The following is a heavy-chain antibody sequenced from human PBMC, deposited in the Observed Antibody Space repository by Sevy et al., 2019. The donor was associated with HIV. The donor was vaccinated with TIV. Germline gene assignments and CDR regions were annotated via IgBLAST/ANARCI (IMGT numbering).Heavy chain of an antibody. Sequence: GGSLRLSCAASGFTFSNVWTSWVRQASGKGLEWVGRIQSKSEGGTTDYAAPVKGRFSISRDESSDTLYLQMNSLKTEDTAVYYCTTMMRLYGDPNFWYFHLWGRGTLVTVSS. CDR1: GFTFSNVW. D-gene: IGHD4-17*01. V-gene: IGHV3-15*01. CDR2: IQSKSEGGTT. J-gene: IGHJ2*01. CDR3: TTMMRLYGDPNFWYFHL.